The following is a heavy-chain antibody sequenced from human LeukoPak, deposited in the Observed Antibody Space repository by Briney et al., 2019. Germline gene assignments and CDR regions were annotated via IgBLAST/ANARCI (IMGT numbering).Heavy chain of an antibody. D-gene: IGHD3-10*01. V-gene: IGHV3-7*01. CDR3: ARNRGGQQFDC. CDR1: GFTFSDYW. Sequence: GRSLRLSCAASGFTFSDYWIDWVRQAPGQGLEWVANINTDGSTTNYVESVRGRFTISRDNTRNSLSLQMNNLRDEDTAVYYCARNRGGQQFDCWGQGTLLTVSS. CDR2: INTDGSTT. J-gene: IGHJ4*02.